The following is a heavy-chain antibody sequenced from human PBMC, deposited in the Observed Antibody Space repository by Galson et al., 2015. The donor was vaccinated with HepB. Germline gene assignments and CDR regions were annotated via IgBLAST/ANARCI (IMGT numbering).Heavy chain of an antibody. CDR1: GFTFSSYW. J-gene: IGHJ4*01. V-gene: IGHV3-7*03. CDR2: IKQDGSEK. Sequence: SLRLSCAASGFTFSSYWMNWVRQAPGKGLEWVAAIKQDGSEKYYVDSVKGRFTISRDNAKNSLDLQMNSLRGDDTAVYYRARGDGSIWDSYWGQGILVTVSS. CDR3: ARGDGSIWDSY. D-gene: IGHD6-13*01.